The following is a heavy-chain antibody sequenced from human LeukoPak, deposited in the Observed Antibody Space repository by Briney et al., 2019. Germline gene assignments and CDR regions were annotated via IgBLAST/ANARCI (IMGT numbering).Heavy chain of an antibody. D-gene: IGHD3-16*01. J-gene: IGHJ6*03. Sequence: PSETLSLTCTVSGGSISSYYWSWIRQPPGKGLEWIGSMYYSGSTYYNPSLKSRVTISVDTSKNQFSLNLRSVTAADTAVYYCARHAFYYYYYMDVWGKGTTVTVSS. V-gene: IGHV4-59*08. CDR1: GGSISSYY. CDR2: MYYSGST. CDR3: ARHAFYYYYYMDV.